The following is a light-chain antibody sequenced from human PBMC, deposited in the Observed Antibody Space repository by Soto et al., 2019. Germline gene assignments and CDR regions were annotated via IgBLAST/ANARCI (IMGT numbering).Light chain of an antibody. CDR2: GAS. CDR1: QSVSSN. V-gene: IGKV3-15*01. CDR3: QQYNNWPWT. J-gene: IGKJ1*01. Sequence: EIVMTQSPATLSVSPGERATLSCRASQSVSSNLAWYPQKPGQAPRLLIYGASTRATGIPARFSGSGSGTEFTPTISSLQSEDFAVYYGQQYNNWPWTFGQGTKVESK.